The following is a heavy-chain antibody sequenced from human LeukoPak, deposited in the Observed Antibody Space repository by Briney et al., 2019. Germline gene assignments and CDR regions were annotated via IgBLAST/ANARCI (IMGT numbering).Heavy chain of an antibody. CDR2: ISYDGSNK. CDR1: GFTFSSYG. J-gene: IGHJ4*02. Sequence: PGGSLRLSCAASGFTFSSYGMHWVRQAPGKGLEWVAVISYDGSNKYYADSVKGRFTISRDNSKNTLYLQMNSLRAEDTAVYYCANTDTGYSSSWSPRSYFDYWGQGRLVTVSS. D-gene: IGHD6-13*01. V-gene: IGHV3-30*18. CDR3: ANTDTGYSSSWSPRSYFDY.